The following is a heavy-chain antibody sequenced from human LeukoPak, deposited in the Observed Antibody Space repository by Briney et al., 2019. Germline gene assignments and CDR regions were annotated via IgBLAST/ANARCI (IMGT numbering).Heavy chain of an antibody. J-gene: IGHJ4*02. Sequence: ASVKVSCKASGYTFTGYYMHWVRQAPGRGLEWMGWINPNSGGTNYAQKFQGRVTMTRDTSISTAYMELSRLRSDDTAVYYCARETGYAYGRAPLDYWGQGTLVTVSS. V-gene: IGHV1-2*02. CDR1: GYTFTGYY. CDR3: ARETGYAYGRAPLDY. CDR2: INPNSGGT. D-gene: IGHD5-18*01.